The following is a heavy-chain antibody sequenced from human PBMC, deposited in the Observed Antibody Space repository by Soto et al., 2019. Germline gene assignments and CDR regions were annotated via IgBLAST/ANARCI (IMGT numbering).Heavy chain of an antibody. CDR2: IYYSGST. CDR1: GGSISSGDYY. V-gene: IGHV4-30-4*01. J-gene: IGHJ6*02. Sequence: SETLSLTCTVSGGSISSGDYYWSWIRQPPGKGLEWIGYIYYSGSTHYNPSLKSRVTISVDTSKNQFSLKLSSVTAADTAVYCCARADPYGMDVWGQGTTVTVSS. CDR3: ARADPYGMDV.